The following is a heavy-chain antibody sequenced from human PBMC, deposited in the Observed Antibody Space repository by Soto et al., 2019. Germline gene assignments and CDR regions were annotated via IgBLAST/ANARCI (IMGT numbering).Heavy chain of an antibody. D-gene: IGHD6-13*01. J-gene: IGHJ6*02. CDR1: GGGFRCYA. CDR3: AREEQQLVKYHYVTDV. CDR2: IIPLFGTA. Sequence: KVCCKESGGGFRCYAFSWACQAPGQGLEWMGGIIPLFGTANYAQKFQGRVTITADESTSTAYMELSSLRSEDTAVYYFAREEQQLVKYHYVTDVWGQGTTVTVTS. V-gene: IGHV1-69*01.